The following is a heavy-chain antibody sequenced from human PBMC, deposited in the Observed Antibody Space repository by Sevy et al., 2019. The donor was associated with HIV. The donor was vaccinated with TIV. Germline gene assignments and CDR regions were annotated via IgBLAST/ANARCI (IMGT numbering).Heavy chain of an antibody. D-gene: IGHD3-3*02. V-gene: IGHV3-30*04. CDR3: ARDLASSGNGLDV. CDR1: GLTFSNSI. J-gene: IGHJ6*02. CDR2: MSFDGSK. Sequence: GGSLRLSCAASGLTFSNSIIHWVRRAPGKGLEWVSGMSFDGSKYYADSVKGRFTISRDDSKNTLYLQMNSLRPEDTAVYYCARDLASSGNGLDVWGQGTTVTVSS.